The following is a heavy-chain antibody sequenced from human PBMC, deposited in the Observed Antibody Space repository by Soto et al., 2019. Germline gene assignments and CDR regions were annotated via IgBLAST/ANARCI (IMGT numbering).Heavy chain of an antibody. D-gene: IGHD6-13*01. CDR1: GFTFSIYA. Sequence: QVQLVESGGGVVQPGGSLRLSCAASGFTFSIYAMHWVRQAPGKGLEWVAVISFDGSQRYFAESVKGRFTISRDNSNNLLFLQMASLRAEDTAVYYCASIAHLRPVIQATAAAGNRDATFDIWGQGTLVTVSS. V-gene: IGHV3-30*04. CDR2: ISFDGSQR. CDR3: ASIAHLRPVIQATAAAGNRDATFDI. J-gene: IGHJ3*02.